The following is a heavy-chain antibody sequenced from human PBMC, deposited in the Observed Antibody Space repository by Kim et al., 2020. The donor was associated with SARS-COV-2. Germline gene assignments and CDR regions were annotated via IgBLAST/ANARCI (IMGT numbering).Heavy chain of an antibody. CDR3: ARGGFLESFDY. D-gene: IGHD3-3*01. Sequence: ASVKVSCKASGYTFTKYAVNWVRQAPGQGLEWMGWINTNTENPMYAQGFTGRFVFSLDTSVSTTYLQISSLKADDTAVYYCARGGFLESFDYWGQGTLVTVSS. V-gene: IGHV7-4-1*02. J-gene: IGHJ4*02. CDR2: INTNTENP. CDR1: GYTFTKYA.